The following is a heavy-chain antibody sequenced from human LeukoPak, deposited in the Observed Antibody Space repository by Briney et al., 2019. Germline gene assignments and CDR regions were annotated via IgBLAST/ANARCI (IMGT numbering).Heavy chain of an antibody. J-gene: IGHJ4*02. CDR2: IKQDGSEK. Sequence: GGSLRLSCAASGFTFSSYWMSWVRQAPGKGLEWVANIKQDGSEKYYVDSVKGRFTISRDNAKNTLYLQMKSLRVEDTAVYYCARDTHQPSFIDYWGQGTLVTVSS. CDR3: ARDTHQPSFIDY. CDR1: GFTFSSYW. V-gene: IGHV3-7*01. D-gene: IGHD2-2*01.